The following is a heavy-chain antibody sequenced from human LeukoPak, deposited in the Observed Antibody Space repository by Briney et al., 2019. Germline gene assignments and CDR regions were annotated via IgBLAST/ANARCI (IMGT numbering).Heavy chain of an antibody. J-gene: IGHJ5*02. CDR3: ARGSLLLWFGESLGWFDP. CDR1: GGSISSYY. V-gene: IGHV4-59*12. Sequence: SETLSLTCTVSGGSISSYYWSWIRQPPGKGLEWIGYIYYSGSTNYNPSLKSRVTISVDTSKNQFSLKLSSVTAADTAVYYCARGSLLLWFGESLGWFDPWGQGTLVTVSS. D-gene: IGHD3-10*01. CDR2: IYYSGST.